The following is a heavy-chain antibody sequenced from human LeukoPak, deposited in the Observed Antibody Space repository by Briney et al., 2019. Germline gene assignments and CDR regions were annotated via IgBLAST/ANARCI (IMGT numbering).Heavy chain of an antibody. CDR1: GYSFTSYW. V-gene: IGHV5-51*01. CDR2: IYPGDSDT. D-gene: IGHD6-13*01. CDR3: ARLSSSWYGVNGWFDP. J-gene: IGHJ5*02. Sequence: GESLKISCKGSGYSFTSYWIGWVRQMPGKGLEWMGIIYPGDSDTRYSPSFQGQVTISADKSISTAYLQWSSLKASDTAMYYCARLSSSWYGVNGWFDPWGQGTLVTVSS.